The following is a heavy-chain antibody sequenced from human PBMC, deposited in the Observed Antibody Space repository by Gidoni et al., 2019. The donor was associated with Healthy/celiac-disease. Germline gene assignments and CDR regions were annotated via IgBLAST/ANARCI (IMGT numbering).Heavy chain of an antibody. V-gene: IGHV4-59*01. J-gene: IGHJ4*02. D-gene: IGHD6-6*01. Sequence: QVPLQETGPGLVKYSENLCLTCNVPGGTISSYYWSGLTQPPGKGLEWIGYIYYSGSTKYNPSLKSRVTISVVTSKNQFSLKLGSVPAADTAVYYCARAETIAAPFDYWGKGTLVTVSS. CDR1: GGTISSYY. CDR3: ARAETIAAPFDY. CDR2: IYYSGST.